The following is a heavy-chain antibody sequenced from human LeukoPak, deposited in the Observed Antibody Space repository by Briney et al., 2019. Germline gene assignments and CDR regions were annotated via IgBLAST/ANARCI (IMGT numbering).Heavy chain of an antibody. J-gene: IGHJ4*02. Sequence: PGGSLRLSCAASGFTFSSYEMNWVRQAPGRGLEWVSYISSSGSTIYYADSVKGRFTISRDNAKNSLHLQVNSLRAEDTAVYYCARDSVGALYFDYWGQGTLVTVSS. CDR3: ARDSVGALYFDY. CDR2: ISSSGSTI. V-gene: IGHV3-48*03. D-gene: IGHD1-26*01. CDR1: GFTFSSYE.